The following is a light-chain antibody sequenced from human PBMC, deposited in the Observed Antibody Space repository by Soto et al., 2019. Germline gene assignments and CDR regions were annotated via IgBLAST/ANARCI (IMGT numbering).Light chain of an antibody. CDR3: LQYNNWPPWT. J-gene: IGKJ1*01. Sequence: EIVLTQSPGTLSLSPGERATLSCRASQSASSSYLAWYQQKPGQAPRLLIYSISSRATGIPDRFSGSGSGTDFTLTISRLEPEDFAVYYGLQYNNWPPWTFGQGTKVDIK. CDR1: QSASSSY. CDR2: SIS. V-gene: IGKV3-20*01.